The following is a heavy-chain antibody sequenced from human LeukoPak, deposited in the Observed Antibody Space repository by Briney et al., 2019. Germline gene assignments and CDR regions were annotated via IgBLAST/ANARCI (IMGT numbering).Heavy chain of an antibody. CDR3: ARPNCTNGVCGRIY. Sequence: GXSLKFSCKGSGSSFTSYWIGWVRQMPGKGLEGMGIIYPCDSDTRYSPSFQGQVTISADKSISTAYLQWSSLKASDTAMYYCARPNCTNGVCGRIYWGQGTLVTVSS. CDR2: IYPCDSDT. J-gene: IGHJ4*02. CDR1: GSSFTSYW. D-gene: IGHD2-8*01. V-gene: IGHV5-51*01.